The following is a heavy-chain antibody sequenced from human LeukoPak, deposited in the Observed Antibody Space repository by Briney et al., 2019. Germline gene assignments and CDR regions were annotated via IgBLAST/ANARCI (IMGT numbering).Heavy chain of an antibody. V-gene: IGHV1-69*06. CDR3: ARNKANDYGDEPYFDY. CDR1: GYTLTELS. D-gene: IGHD4-17*01. Sequence: GASVKVSCKVSGYTLTELSMHWVRQAPGKGLEWMGGIIPIFGTANYAQKFQGRVTITADKSTSTAYMELSSLRSEDTAVYYCARNKANDYGDEPYFDYWGKGTLVTVSS. CDR2: IIPIFGTA. J-gene: IGHJ4*02.